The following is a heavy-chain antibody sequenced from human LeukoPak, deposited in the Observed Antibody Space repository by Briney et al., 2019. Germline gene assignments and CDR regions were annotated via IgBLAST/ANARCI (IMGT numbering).Heavy chain of an antibody. J-gene: IGHJ5*02. V-gene: IGHV4-34*01. D-gene: IGHD3-10*01. Sequence: PSETLSLTCAVYGGSFSGYYWSWIRQPPGKGLEWIGEINHSGSTYYNPSLKSRVTISVDTSKNQFSLKLSSVTAADTAVYSCARGSVRGEFDPWGQGTLVTVSS. CDR3: ARGSVRGEFDP. CDR1: GGSFSGYY. CDR2: INHSGST.